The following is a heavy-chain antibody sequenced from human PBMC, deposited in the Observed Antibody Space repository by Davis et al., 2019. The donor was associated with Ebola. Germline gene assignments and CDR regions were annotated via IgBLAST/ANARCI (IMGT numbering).Heavy chain of an antibody. CDR3: ARSYSSSASGDYYYYYGMDV. Sequence: PGGSLRLSCKGSGYSFTSYWIGWVRQMPGKVLDWFRIIYPGYSPTSYSPSFQGQVTISADKSISTAYLQWSSLKASDTAMYYCARSYSSSASGDYYYYYGMDVWGQGTTVTVSS. V-gene: IGHV5-51*01. CDR2: IYPGYSPT. D-gene: IGHD6-6*01. J-gene: IGHJ6*02. CDR1: GYSFTSYW.